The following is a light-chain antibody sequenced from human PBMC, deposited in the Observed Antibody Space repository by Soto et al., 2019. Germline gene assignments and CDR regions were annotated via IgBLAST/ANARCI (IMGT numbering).Light chain of an antibody. J-gene: IGKJ1*01. CDR2: WAS. Sequence: DIVMTQSPDSLAVSLGERATINCKSSQRVLYSSNNKNYLAWYQQKPGQPPKLLIYWASTRESGVPDRYSGSGSGTDFTLTISSLQAEDVAVYYCQQYYITGTFGQGTKVEIK. V-gene: IGKV4-1*01. CDR1: QRVLYSSNNKNY. CDR3: QQYYITGT.